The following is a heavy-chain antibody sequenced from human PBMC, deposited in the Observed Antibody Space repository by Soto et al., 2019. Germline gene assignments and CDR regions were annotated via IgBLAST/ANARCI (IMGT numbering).Heavy chain of an antibody. J-gene: IGHJ3*02. CDR2: IYYSGST. Sequence: PSETLSLTCTVSGGSVSSGSYYWSWIRQPPGKGLEWIGYIYYSGSTNYNPSLKSRVTISVDTSKNQFSLKLSPVTAADTAVYYCARPGGLLWFGEFDDAFDIWGQGTMVTVSS. CDR1: GGSVSSGSYY. CDR3: ARPGGLLWFGEFDDAFDI. V-gene: IGHV4-61*01. D-gene: IGHD3-10*01.